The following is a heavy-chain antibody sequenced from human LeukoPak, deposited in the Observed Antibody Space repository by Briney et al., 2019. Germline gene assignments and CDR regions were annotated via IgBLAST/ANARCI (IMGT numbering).Heavy chain of an antibody. D-gene: IGHD3-16*01. CDR1: GFTFSSYW. CDR2: IKQDGSEK. CDR3: ARGLSMALFDY. Sequence: GGSLRLSCAASGFTFSSYWMSWVRQAPGKGLEWVANIKQDGSEKYYVDSVKGRFTISRDNAKNSLYLQMDSLRAEDTAVYYCARGLSMALFDYWGQGTLVTVSS. J-gene: IGHJ4*02. V-gene: IGHV3-7*01.